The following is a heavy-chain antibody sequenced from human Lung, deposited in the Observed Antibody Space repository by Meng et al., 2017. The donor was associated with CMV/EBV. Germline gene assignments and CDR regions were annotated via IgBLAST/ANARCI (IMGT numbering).Heavy chain of an antibody. CDR3: VNRAWMDF. CDR1: GFTFSTYS. D-gene: IGHD3/OR15-3a*01. V-gene: IGHV3-23*01. CDR2: INESGDRT. J-gene: IGHJ4*02. Sequence: VELLECGGGLETPGGSLRLSCEASGFTFSTYSMTWVRQAPGKGLEWVSGINESGDRTYHADSVKGRFTISRDNSKNTLYLQMNSLRVEDTAIYYCVNRAWMDFWGQGNLVTVSS.